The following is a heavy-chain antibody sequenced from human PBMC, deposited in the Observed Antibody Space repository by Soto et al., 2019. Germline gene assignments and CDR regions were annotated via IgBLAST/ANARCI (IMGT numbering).Heavy chain of an antibody. J-gene: IGHJ4*02. CDR2: ISSSSSYI. V-gene: IGHV3-21*01. Sequence: EVQLVESGGGLVKPGGSLRLSCAASGFTFSSYSMNWVRQAPGKGLEWVSSISSSSSYIYYADLVKGRFTISRDNAKNSLYLQMNSLRAEDTAVYYCARGFSSSSYFDYWGQGTLVTVSS. CDR3: ARGFSSSSYFDY. D-gene: IGHD6-6*01. CDR1: GFTFSSYS.